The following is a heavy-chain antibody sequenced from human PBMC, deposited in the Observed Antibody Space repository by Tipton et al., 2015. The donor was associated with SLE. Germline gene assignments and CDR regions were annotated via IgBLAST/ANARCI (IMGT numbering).Heavy chain of an antibody. D-gene: IGHD3-10*01. CDR2: IYHTGST. Sequence: LRLSCSVSGGSISRGSYYWSWIRQPPKQGLEWIGWIYHTGSTDYNPSLKSRVTISVDTSKNQFSLRLSSVTAADTAVYYCARDYYGSGFDAFDIWGQGTMVTVSS. V-gene: IGHV4-61*01. CDR3: ARDYYGSGFDAFDI. CDR1: GGSISRGSYY. J-gene: IGHJ3*02.